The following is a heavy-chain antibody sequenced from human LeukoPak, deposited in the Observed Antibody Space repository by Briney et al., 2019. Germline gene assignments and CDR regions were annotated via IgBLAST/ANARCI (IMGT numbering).Heavy chain of an antibody. J-gene: IGHJ4*02. Sequence: ASVKVSCKASGYTFTSYDINWVRQATGQGLEWMGWMNPNSGNTGYAQKFQGRVTMTRNTSISTAYMELSSLRSEDTAVYYCATLSGDYGGNSGDYWGQGTLVTVSS. CDR1: GYTFTSYD. CDR2: MNPNSGNT. D-gene: IGHD4-23*01. CDR3: ATLSGDYGGNSGDY. V-gene: IGHV1-8*01.